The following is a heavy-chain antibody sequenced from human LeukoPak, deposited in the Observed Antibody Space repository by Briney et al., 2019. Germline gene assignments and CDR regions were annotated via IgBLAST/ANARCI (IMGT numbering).Heavy chain of an antibody. CDR3: ARVYRSSSGYCFDY. CDR2: IKKDGSEK. D-gene: IGHD6-6*01. Sequence: GGSLRLSCAASGFIYSSYCMTWVRQAPGKGLEWGANIKKDGSEKYDVDSLQGRFTISRDNAQNSLYLLMNSLRAEDTAVYYCARVYRSSSGYCFDYWGQGTLVTVSS. CDR1: GFIYSSYC. V-gene: IGHV3-7*01. J-gene: IGHJ4*02.